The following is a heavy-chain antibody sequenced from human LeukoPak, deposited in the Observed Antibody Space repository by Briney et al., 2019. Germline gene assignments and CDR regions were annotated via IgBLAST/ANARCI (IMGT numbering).Heavy chain of an antibody. D-gene: IGHD1-26*01. Sequence: SGTLSLTCGVSGGSITTTNYWSLVRQSPGRGLEWIGEISLSGYTGFNPSLRGRVTMSLDESKNHLSLTLTSVTAADTAIYYCSRESGPYSPFGHWGQGILVTVTT. J-gene: IGHJ4*02. V-gene: IGHV4-4*02. CDR1: GGSITTTNY. CDR3: SRESGPYSPFGH. CDR2: ISLSGYT.